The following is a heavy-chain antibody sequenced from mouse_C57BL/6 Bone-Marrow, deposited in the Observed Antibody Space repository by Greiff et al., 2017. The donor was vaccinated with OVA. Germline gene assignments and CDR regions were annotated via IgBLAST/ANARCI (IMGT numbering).Heavy chain of an antibody. V-gene: IGHV1-4*01. J-gene: IGHJ2*01. CDR2: IDPTNDYT. Sequence: QVQLQQSGAELASPGASVKLSCKASGYTFTSYTIHWVKQRPGQGLEWIGYIDPTNDYTNYNQKFKGKATLTADKSSSTAYMQLSSLTSEDSAVYDCTSEYYFDYWGQGTTLTVSS. CDR3: TSEYYFDY. CDR1: GYTFTSYT.